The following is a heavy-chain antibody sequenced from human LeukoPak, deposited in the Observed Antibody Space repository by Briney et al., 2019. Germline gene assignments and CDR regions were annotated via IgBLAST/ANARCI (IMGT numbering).Heavy chain of an antibody. CDR2: IYYTGST. CDR3: ARGDYGLDP. V-gene: IGHV4-39*07. CDR1: GGSISSSSFY. D-gene: IGHD4-17*01. Sequence: SETLSLTCTVSGGSISSSSFYWGWIRQPPGKGLEWIGNIYYTGSTYYNPSLKSRVTISVDTSKNQFSLKLSSVTAADTAVYYCARGDYGLDPWGQGTLVTVPS. J-gene: IGHJ5*02.